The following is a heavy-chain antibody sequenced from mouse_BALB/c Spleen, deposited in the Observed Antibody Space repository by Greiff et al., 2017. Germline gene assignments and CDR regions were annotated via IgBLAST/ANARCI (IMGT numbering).Heavy chain of an antibody. D-gene: IGHD1-1*01. V-gene: IGHV1S16*01. J-gene: IGHJ2*01. CDR1: GYTFTSYW. CDR3: TITYYYGSSFFDY. Sequence: QVQLQQPGAELVKPGASVKLSCKASGYTFTSYWIHWVKLRPGQGFEWIGEINPSNGGTNYNEKFKRKATLTVDKSSSTAYMQLSSLTSEDSAVYYCTITYYYGSSFFDYWGQGTTLTVSS. CDR2: INPSNGGT.